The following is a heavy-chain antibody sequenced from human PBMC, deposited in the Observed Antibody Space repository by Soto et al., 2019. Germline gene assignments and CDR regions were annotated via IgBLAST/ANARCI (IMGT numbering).Heavy chain of an antibody. D-gene: IGHD2-2*01. CDR1: GFTFSNHW. J-gene: IGHJ6*03. CDR2: IKQDGSEK. V-gene: IGHV3-7*01. Sequence: EVQVVESGGGLVQPGGSLRLSCAASGFTFSNHWMTWVRQAPGKRLEWVANIKQDGSEKYYVDSVKGRFTLSRDNAKNSLYLQMNSLRAEDTAVYYCARDSAYCRSTSCYLSYYYYMDVWGKGTTVTVSS. CDR3: ARDSAYCRSTSCYLSYYYYMDV.